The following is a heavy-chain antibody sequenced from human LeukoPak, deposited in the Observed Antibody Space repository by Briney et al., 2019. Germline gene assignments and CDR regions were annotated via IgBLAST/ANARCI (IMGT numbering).Heavy chain of an antibody. Sequence: ASVKVSCKASGYTFTGYYMHWVRQAPGQGLEWMGWINPNSGGTNYAQKFQGRVTMTRDTSISTAYMELSRLRSDDTAVYYCALRPGGGSDAFDIWGQGTMVTVSS. CDR3: ALRPGGGSDAFDI. J-gene: IGHJ3*02. CDR2: INPNSGGT. V-gene: IGHV1-2*02. CDR1: GYTFTGYY. D-gene: IGHD2-15*01.